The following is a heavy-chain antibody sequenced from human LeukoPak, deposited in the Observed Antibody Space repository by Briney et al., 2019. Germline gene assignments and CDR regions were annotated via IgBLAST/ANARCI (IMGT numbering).Heavy chain of an antibody. CDR1: GFTFSSYE. D-gene: IGHD5-24*01. Sequence: PGGSLRLSCAASGFTFSSYEMNWVRQAPGKGLEGVSYIRSSGSTIYYADSVKGRFTISRDNAKNSLYLQMNSLRAEDTAVYYCARLMATTDHDAFDIWGQGTMVTVSS. CDR2: IRSSGSTI. CDR3: ARLMATTDHDAFDI. J-gene: IGHJ3*02. V-gene: IGHV3-48*03.